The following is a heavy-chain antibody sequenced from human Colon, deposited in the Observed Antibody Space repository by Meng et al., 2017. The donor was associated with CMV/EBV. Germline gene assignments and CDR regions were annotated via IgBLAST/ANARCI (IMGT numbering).Heavy chain of an antibody. CDR3: ARADSDSSGYYGPDF. CDR2: IKPNSGGT. D-gene: IGHD3-22*01. J-gene: IGHJ3*01. Sequence: SVKVSCKASGYTFTDHYIQWVRPAPGQGLEWMGWIKPNSGGTTYAPNSHGRVTLARDTSISTVYMEVTRLTSGDTAMYYCARADSDSSGYYGPDFWGQGAMVTVSS. CDR1: GYTFTDHY. V-gene: IGHV1-2*02.